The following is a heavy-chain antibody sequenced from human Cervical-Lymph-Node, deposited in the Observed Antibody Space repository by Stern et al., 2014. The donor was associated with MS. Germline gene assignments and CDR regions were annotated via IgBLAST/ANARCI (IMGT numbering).Heavy chain of an antibody. D-gene: IGHD5-24*01. CDR1: GFTFSGYI. V-gene: IGHV3-21*01. J-gene: IGHJ2*01. Sequence: EMQLVESGGGLVKPGGSLRLSCAASGFTFSGYIMNWVRQAPGKGLEWVSSISRSNSNIYYADSVQGRFTISRDNAKNSLYLQVNSLRAEDTAVYYCARSTLEMATIGWYFDLWGRGTLVTVSS. CDR3: ARSTLEMATIGWYFDL. CDR2: ISRSNSNI.